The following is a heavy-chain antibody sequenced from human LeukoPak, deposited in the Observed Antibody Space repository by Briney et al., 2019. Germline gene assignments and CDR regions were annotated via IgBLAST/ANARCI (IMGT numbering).Heavy chain of an antibody. J-gene: IGHJ4*02. CDR3: ARSDYGGNSGLDY. D-gene: IGHD4-23*01. V-gene: IGHV3-33*01. CDR2: IWYDGSNK. Sequence: GGSLRLSCAASRSTFSSYGMHWVRQAPGKGLEWVAAIWYDGSNKYYADSVKGRFTISRDNSKNTLYLQMNSLRAEDTAVYYCARSDYGGNSGLDYWGQGTLVTVSS. CDR1: RSTFSSYG.